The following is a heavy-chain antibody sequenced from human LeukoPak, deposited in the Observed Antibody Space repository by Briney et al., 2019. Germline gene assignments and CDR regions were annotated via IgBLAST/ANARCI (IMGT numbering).Heavy chain of an antibody. J-gene: IGHJ3*02. CDR2: INAGNGNT. Sequence: GASVKVSCKASGYTFTSYAMHWVRQAPGQRLEWMGWINAGNGNTKYSQKFQGRVTITADESTSTAYMELSSLRSEDTAVYYCARSSGSYRTSDAFDIWGQGTMVTVSS. V-gene: IGHV1-3*01. D-gene: IGHD1-26*01. CDR1: GYTFTSYA. CDR3: ARSSGSYRTSDAFDI.